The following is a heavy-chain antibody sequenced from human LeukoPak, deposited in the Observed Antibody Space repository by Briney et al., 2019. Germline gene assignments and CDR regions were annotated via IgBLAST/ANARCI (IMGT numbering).Heavy chain of an antibody. CDR3: ARDLAKYYDSSGYYSFDY. Sequence: ASVKVSCKASGYTFTSYYMHWVRQAPGQGLEWMGIINLSGGSTSYAQKFQGRVTMTRDTSTSTVYMELSSLRSEDTAVYYCARDLAKYYDSSGYYSFDYWGQGTLVTVSS. CDR1: GYTFTSYY. V-gene: IGHV1-46*01. J-gene: IGHJ4*02. D-gene: IGHD3-22*01. CDR2: INLSGGST.